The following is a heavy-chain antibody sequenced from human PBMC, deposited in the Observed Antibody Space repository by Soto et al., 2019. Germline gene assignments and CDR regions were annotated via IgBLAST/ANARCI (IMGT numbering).Heavy chain of an antibody. CDR3: MRSHGAY. CDR2: LSYSGTA. V-gene: IGHV4-61*01. CDR1: GGSVSSGPYH. Sequence: QVQLQESGPGLVKTSETLSLTCTVSGGSVSSGPYHWNWVRQPPGKGLEWIGHLSYSGTANYSPSLRGRVTMATETSKNQFSLRLTSVTAADTAVYYCMRSHGAYWGQGTLVTVSP. D-gene: IGHD2-8*01. J-gene: IGHJ4*02.